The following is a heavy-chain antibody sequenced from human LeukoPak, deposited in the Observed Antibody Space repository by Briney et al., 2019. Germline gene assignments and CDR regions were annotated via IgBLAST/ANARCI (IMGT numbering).Heavy chain of an antibody. V-gene: IGHV3-53*01. CDR1: GFTVSSNY. CDR3: ARLIQPQGAFDI. CDR2: LYSAGNT. J-gene: IGHJ3*02. Sequence: GGSLRLSCAASGFTVSSNYMNWVRQAPGKGLEWVAVLYSAGNTFYADSVKGGFTISRDNSKNTLYLQMNSLRAEDTALYYCARLIQPQGAFDIWGQGTMVTVSS. D-gene: IGHD3-16*01.